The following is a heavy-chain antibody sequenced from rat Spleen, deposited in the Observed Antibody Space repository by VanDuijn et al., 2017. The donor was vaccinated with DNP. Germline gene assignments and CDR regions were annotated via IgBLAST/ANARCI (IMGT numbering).Heavy chain of an antibody. CDR3: AREDTPMVVGYLDY. D-gene: IGHD1-12*02. V-gene: IGHV2S8*01. CDR1: GFSLTSYG. J-gene: IGHJ2*01. Sequence: QVQLKESGPGLVQPSQTLSLTCTVSGFSLTSYGVSWVRKPPGKGLEWIAAISSGGSTYYNSALKSRLSVSRDTSRSQAFLQMNSPQTEESAIYFCAREDTPMVVGYLDYWGRGVMVTVSS. CDR2: ISSGGST.